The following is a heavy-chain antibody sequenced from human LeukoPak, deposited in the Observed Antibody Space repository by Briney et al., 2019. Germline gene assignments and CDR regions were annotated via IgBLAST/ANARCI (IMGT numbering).Heavy chain of an antibody. J-gene: IGHJ4*02. CDR3: AKGCGGNCYPPSH. CDR2: ISGSGVGT. V-gene: IGHV3-23*01. Sequence: GGALRLSLAVSGFTFSRYAMNWVRQAPGKGLEWVAAISGSGVGTYYADSVKGRFTISRDNPKNTPFLQMNRLRAEDTAVYYRAKGCGGNCYPPSHWGQGTLVTVSS. D-gene: IGHD2-15*01. CDR1: GFTFSRYA.